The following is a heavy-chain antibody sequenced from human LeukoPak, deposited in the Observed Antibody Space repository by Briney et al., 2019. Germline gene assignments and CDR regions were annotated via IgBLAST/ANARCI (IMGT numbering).Heavy chain of an antibody. Sequence: GGSLRLSCAASGFTFSNYWMSWVRQAPGKGLECVANIKPDGSDKYYVDSVKGRFTISRDNAKNSLYLQINSLRADDTAVYYCARGHEWELPYFDYWGQGTLVTVSS. D-gene: IGHD1-26*01. CDR3: ARGHEWELPYFDY. J-gene: IGHJ4*02. V-gene: IGHV3-7*03. CDR2: IKPDGSDK. CDR1: GFTFSNYW.